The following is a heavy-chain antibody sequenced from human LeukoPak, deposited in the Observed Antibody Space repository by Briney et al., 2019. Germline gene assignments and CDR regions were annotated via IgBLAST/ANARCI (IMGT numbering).Heavy chain of an antibody. Sequence: ASVKVSCKASGGTFSSYAISWVRQAPGQGLEWMGGIIPIFGTANYAQKFQGRVTITTDESTSTAYMELSSLRSEDTAVYYCARGGRRAGSYALDYWGQGTLVIVSS. J-gene: IGHJ4*02. V-gene: IGHV1-69*05. CDR3: ARGGRRAGSYALDY. D-gene: IGHD3-16*01. CDR2: IIPIFGTA. CDR1: GGTFSSYA.